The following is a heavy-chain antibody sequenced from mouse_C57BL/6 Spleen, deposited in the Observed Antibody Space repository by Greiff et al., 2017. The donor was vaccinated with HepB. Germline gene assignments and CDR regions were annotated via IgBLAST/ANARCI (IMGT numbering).Heavy chain of an antibody. J-gene: IGHJ4*01. CDR1: GFNIKDDY. CDR2: IDPENGDT. Sequence: VQLKESGAELVRPGASVKLSCTASGFNIKDDYMHWVKQRPEQGLEWIGWIDPENGDTEYASKFQGKATITADTSSNTAYLQLSSLTSEDTAVYYCTTVGGYYAMDYWGQGTSVTVSS. V-gene: IGHV14-4*01. CDR3: TTVGGYYAMDY.